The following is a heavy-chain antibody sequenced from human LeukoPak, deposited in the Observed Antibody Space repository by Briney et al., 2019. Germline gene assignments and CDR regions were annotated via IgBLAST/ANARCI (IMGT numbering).Heavy chain of an antibody. CDR1: GGSISTYY. CDR2: IYYSGST. D-gene: IGHD3-22*01. J-gene: IGHJ4*02. CDR3: ARGGPGSGWHYYLDY. Sequence: SETLSLTCSVSGGSISTYYWSWIRQPPGKALEWIGNIYYSGSTNYNPSLQSRVTISVDTSKNQFSLNLSSVTGADTAVYYCARGGPGSGWHYYLDYWGQGTLVTVSS. V-gene: IGHV4-59*01.